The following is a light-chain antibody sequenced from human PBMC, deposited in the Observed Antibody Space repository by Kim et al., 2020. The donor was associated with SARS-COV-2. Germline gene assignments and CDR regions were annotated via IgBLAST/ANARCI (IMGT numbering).Light chain of an antibody. J-gene: IGKJ3*01. Sequence: LAPGESATLTRRASQSVSSYLAGYQQKPDQAPRLLIYDASNRATGIPARFSGSGSGTDFTLTITNLEPEDFAVYYCQQRSNWPLTFGPGTKVDIK. CDR2: DAS. CDR3: QQRSNWPLT. CDR1: QSVSSY. V-gene: IGKV3-11*01.